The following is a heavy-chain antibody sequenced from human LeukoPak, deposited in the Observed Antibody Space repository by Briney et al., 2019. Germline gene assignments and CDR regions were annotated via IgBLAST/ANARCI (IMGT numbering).Heavy chain of an antibody. Sequence: KSGGSLRLSCAASGFTFSDFSMNWIRQAPGKGLEWISFISSTGNTIYYPDSLRGRFTVSRDNAKNSLYLHMSSLGAEDTAVYYCARDQSNDYNRGGLEYWGQGTLVAVPS. CDR1: GFTFSDFS. D-gene: IGHD5-24*01. CDR3: ARDQSNDYNRGGLEY. V-gene: IGHV3-11*01. CDR2: ISSTGNTI. J-gene: IGHJ4*02.